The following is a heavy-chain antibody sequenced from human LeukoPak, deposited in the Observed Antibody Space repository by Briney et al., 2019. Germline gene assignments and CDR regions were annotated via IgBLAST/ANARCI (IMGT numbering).Heavy chain of an antibody. J-gene: IGHJ4*02. Sequence: GGSLRLSCAASGFTFRSDAMSWVRQAPGKGLEWVLAISGSGTSTYYADSVKGRFTISRDNSKNTLYLQMNSLRAEDTAVYYCEGTYYYDSGDDYWGQGTLVTVSS. D-gene: IGHD3-22*01. CDR3: EGTYYYDSGDDY. CDR2: ISGSGTST. V-gene: IGHV3-23*01. CDR1: GFTFRSDA.